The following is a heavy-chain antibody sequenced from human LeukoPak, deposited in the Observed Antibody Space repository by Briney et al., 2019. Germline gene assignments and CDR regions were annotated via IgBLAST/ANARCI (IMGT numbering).Heavy chain of an antibody. J-gene: IGHJ4*02. CDR2: IKSKTDGGTT. D-gene: IGHD2-2*02. CDR3: TTDPIYCSSTSCYNLDY. Sequence: KPGGSLRLSWAASGFTFSSYGMHWVRQAPGKGLEWVGRIKSKTDGGTTDYAALVKGRFTISRDDSKNTLYLQMNSLKTEDTAVYYCTTDPIYCSSTSCYNLDYWGQGTLVTVSS. CDR1: GFTFSSYG. V-gene: IGHV3-15*01.